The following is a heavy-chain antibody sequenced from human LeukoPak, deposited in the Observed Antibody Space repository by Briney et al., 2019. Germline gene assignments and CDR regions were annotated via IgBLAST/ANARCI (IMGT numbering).Heavy chain of an antibody. Sequence: SVKVSCKASGYTFTNYGIFWVRQAPGQGLEWMGGIIPIFGTANYAQKFQGRVTITTDESTSTAYMELSSLRSEDTAVYYCAGDRRHDAFDIWGQGTMVTVSS. CDR3: AGDRRHDAFDI. V-gene: IGHV1-69*05. D-gene: IGHD6-6*01. J-gene: IGHJ3*02. CDR1: GYTFTNYG. CDR2: IIPIFGTA.